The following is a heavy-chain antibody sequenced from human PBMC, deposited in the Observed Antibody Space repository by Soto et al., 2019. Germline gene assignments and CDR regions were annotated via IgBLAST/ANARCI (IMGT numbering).Heavy chain of an antibody. V-gene: IGHV1-69*06. J-gene: IGHJ4*02. Sequence: QVQLVQSGAEVKKPGSSVKVSCKASGGTFSSYAISWVRQAPGQGLEWMGGIIPIFGTANYAQKFQGRVTITADKTTSTVNMKLSRVSSEDRAVYYCEGGYYYDSSGYYFGGDYWGQGTLVTVSS. CDR3: EGGYYYDSSGYYFGGDY. CDR1: GGTFSSYA. D-gene: IGHD3-22*01. CDR2: IIPIFGTA.